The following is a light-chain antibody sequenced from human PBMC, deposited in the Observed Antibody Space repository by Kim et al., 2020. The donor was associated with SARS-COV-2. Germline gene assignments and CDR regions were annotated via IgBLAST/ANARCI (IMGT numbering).Light chain of an antibody. CDR3: QVWDSSSDHPMV. CDR2: DYS. CDR1: NIGSKS. V-gene: IGLV3-21*03. J-gene: IGLJ2*01. Sequence: SYELTQPPSVSVAPGKTARITCGGNNIGSKSVHWYQQKPGQAPVLVVYDYSDRPSGIPERFSGSNSGNMATLTISRVEAGDEADYYCQVWDSSSDHPMVFGGGTQLTVL.